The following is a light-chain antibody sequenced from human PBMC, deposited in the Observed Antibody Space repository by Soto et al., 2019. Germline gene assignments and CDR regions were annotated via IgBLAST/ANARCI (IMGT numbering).Light chain of an antibody. CDR1: QGISSY. J-gene: IGKJ5*01. Sequence: DIQLTQSPSFLSASVGDGVTITCRASQGISSYLAWYQQTPGKAPKLLIYASSTLQSGVPSRFSGSGSGTEFTLTISILQPEDFATYYCQQLNTFPVTFGQGTRLDI. V-gene: IGKV1-9*01. CDR2: ASS. CDR3: QQLNTFPVT.